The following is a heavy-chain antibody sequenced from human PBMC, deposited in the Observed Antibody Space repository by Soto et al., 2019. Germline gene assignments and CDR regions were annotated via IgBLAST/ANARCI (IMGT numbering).Heavy chain of an antibody. V-gene: IGHV3-30*18. J-gene: IGHJ6*02. CDR3: AEVWQLVRYYYGMDV. CDR2: ISYDGSNK. CDR1: GFTFSSYG. Sequence: TGGSLRLSCAASGFTFSSYGMHWVRQAPGKGLEWVAVISYDGSNKYYADSVKGRFTISRDNSKNTLYLQMNSLRAEDTAVYYCAEVWQLVRYYYGMDVWGQGTTVTVSS. D-gene: IGHD6-13*01.